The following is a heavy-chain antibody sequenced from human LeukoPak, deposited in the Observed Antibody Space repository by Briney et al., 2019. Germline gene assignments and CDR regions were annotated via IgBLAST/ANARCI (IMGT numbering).Heavy chain of an antibody. D-gene: IGHD4-17*01. CDR2: INPNSGGT. J-gene: IGHJ3*02. V-gene: IGHV1-2*02. Sequence: ASVRVSCKASGYTFTGYYMHWVRQAPGQGLEWMGWINPNSGGTNYEQKFQGRVTITRDTSISTAYMELSRLRSDDTAVYYCARVREDYGDYPLEGAFDIWGQGTMVIVSS. CDR3: ARVREDYGDYPLEGAFDI. CDR1: GYTFTGYY.